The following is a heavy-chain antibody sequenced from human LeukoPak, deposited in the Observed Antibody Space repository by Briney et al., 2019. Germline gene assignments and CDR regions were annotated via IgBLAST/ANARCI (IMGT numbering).Heavy chain of an antibody. CDR1: GGSFTDYF. V-gene: IGHV4-34*01. J-gene: IGHJ6*02. D-gene: IGHD3-22*01. Sequence: SETLSLTCTVFGGSFTDYFWTWIRHSPGKGLEWVGEINDYTGDTNYNPSLNSRVSISLEKSKNQFSLELRSVTAADTAVYYCARGRIAKIVVVHSFSYGMDVWGQGTTVTVSS. CDR2: INDYTGDT. CDR3: ARGRIAKIVVVHSFSYGMDV.